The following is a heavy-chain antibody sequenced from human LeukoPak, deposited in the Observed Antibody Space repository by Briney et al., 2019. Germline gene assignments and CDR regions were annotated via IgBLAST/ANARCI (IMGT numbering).Heavy chain of an antibody. D-gene: IGHD3-22*01. J-gene: IGHJ3*02. CDR2: ISGSAYST. CDR3: ARNTSGFKLGDAFDI. CDR1: GFTFSSYA. V-gene: IGHV3-23*01. Sequence: GGSLRLSRAASGFTFSSYAMTWVRQAPGKGLEWVSAISGSAYSTSYADSVKGRFTIYRDISKNTLSLQMNSLRAEDTAIYYCARNTSGFKLGDAFDIWGQGTMVTVSS.